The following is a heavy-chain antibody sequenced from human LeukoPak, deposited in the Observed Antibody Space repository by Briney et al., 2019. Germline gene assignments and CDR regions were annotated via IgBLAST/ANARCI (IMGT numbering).Heavy chain of an antibody. CDR1: GGSISSMSYY. V-gene: IGHV4-39*07. D-gene: IGHD3-10*01. CDR3: ARGGGVPDP. CDR2: IYYHESA. Sequence: PSETLSLTCTVSGGSISSMSYYWGWFRQTPGKGLEWIGSIYYHESASYNPSLKGRVTVSLDTSKNQFSLDLHSVTAADTAVYYCARGGGVPDPWGQGTLVTVCS. J-gene: IGHJ5*02.